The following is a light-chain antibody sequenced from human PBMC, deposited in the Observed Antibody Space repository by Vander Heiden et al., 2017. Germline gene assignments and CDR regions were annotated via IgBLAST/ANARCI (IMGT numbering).Light chain of an antibody. J-gene: IGLJ1*01. CDR3: HSFDNDLSGYV. CDR1: GSNLGANYD. CDR2: GND. V-gene: IGLV1-40*01. Sequence: QPALTHPPSVSGAPGQRITISCAGIGSNLGANYDVHWHQQLPGSAPTLLINGNDSRPSGGPDRFSGSKNGRSAALTISGLQDADEADYYCHSFDNDLSGYVFGPGTKVTVL.